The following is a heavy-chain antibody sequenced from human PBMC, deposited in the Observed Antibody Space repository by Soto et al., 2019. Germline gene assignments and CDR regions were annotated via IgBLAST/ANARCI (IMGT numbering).Heavy chain of an antibody. CDR1: GYTSTSYA. D-gene: IGHD3-10*01. CDR2: INAGNGNT. J-gene: IGHJ4*02. Sequence: ASVKVSCKASGYTSTSYAMHWVRQAPGQRLEWMGWINAGNGNTKYSQKFQGRVTITRDTSASTAYMELSSLRSEDTAVYYCARGYYGSGSYYLPSDYWGQGTLVTVSS. V-gene: IGHV1-3*01. CDR3: ARGYYGSGSYYLPSDY.